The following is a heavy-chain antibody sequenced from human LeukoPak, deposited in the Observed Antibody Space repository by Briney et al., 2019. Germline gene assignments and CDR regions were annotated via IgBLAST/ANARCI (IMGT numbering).Heavy chain of an antibody. D-gene: IGHD3-10*01. CDR2: ISYDGSSK. Sequence: PGGSLRLSCTASGFTFSSYGIHWVRQAPGKGLEWVALISYDGSSKYYADSVKGRFTISRDNSKNTLYLQMNSLRAEDTAVYYCAKDLGGGGSGFDYWGQGTLVTVSS. J-gene: IGHJ4*02. V-gene: IGHV3-30*18. CDR1: GFTFSSYG. CDR3: AKDLGGGGSGFDY.